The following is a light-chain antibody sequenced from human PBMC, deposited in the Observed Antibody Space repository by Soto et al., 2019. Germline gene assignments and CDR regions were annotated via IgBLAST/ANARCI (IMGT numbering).Light chain of an antibody. J-gene: IGKJ5*01. CDR2: DAS. CDR3: QQRNTWPPIT. V-gene: IGKV3-11*01. Sequence: IVLTQSPVTLSLSPLEIATPSVMASQSVRTYLAWYQVKPGQAPRLLIYDASRRASGVPARFSGSGSGTDFTLTISSLEPEDFALYYCQQRNTWPPITFGQGTRLEIK. CDR1: QSVRTY.